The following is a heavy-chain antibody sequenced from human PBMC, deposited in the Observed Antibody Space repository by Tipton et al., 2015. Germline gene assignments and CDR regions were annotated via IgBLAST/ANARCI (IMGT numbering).Heavy chain of an antibody. CDR1: GGSVTSGSYY. J-gene: IGHJ6*02. Sequence: GLVKPSENLSLTCTASGGSVTSGSYYWSWIRQPPGKGLEWIGYISYTDGAHYNPALKSRVTISVDTSKNQFSLTLNSVAAADTAVYYCARDLEHGMDVWGHGTTVTVSS. V-gene: IGHV4-61*01. CDR3: ARDLEHGMDV. CDR2: ISYTDGA. D-gene: IGHD5-24*01.